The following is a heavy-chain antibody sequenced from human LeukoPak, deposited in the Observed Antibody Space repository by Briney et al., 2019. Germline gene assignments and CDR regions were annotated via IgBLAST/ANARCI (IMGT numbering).Heavy chain of an antibody. Sequence: ASVKVSCKASGYTFTDYYMHWVRQAPGQGLEWMGRINPNSGGTSYAQKFQGKVTMTRDTSTNTAYMELSRLRSDDTAVYYCARVGPPDASGMDVWGQGTTVTVSS. J-gene: IGHJ6*02. D-gene: IGHD2-2*01. CDR1: GYTFTDYY. V-gene: IGHV1-2*06. CDR3: ARVGPPDASGMDV. CDR2: INPNSGGT.